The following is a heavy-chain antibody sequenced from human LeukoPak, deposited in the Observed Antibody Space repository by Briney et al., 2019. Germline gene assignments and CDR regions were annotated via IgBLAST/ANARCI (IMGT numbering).Heavy chain of an antibody. D-gene: IGHD3-9*01. J-gene: IGHJ4*02. CDR1: GGSFSGYY. Sequence: SETLSLTCAVYGGSFSGYYWSWIRQPPGKGLEWIGEINHSGSTNYNPSLKSRVTISVDTFKNQFSLKLSSVTAADTAVYYCARGGGYRTYYDILTGYCFDYWGQGTLVTVSS. V-gene: IGHV4-34*01. CDR3: ARGGGYRTYYDILTGYCFDY. CDR2: INHSGST.